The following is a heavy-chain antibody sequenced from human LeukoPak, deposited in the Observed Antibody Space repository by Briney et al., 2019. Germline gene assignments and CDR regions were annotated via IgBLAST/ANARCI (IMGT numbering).Heavy chain of an antibody. CDR2: IKNKADGGTT. Sequence: PGGSLRLSCAASGFAFSSYWMSWVRQAPGKGLEWVGRIKNKADGGTTDYAAPVQDRFTISRDDSKDTLYLQMNSLKTEDTAVYYCTTSSGDFWGQGTLVTVSS. J-gene: IGHJ4*02. CDR3: TTSSGDF. V-gene: IGHV3-15*01. CDR1: GFAFSSYW.